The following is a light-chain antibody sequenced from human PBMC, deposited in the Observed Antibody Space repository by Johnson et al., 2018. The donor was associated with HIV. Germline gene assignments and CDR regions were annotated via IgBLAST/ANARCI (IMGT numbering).Light chain of an antibody. Sequence: QSVLTQPPSVSAAPGQKVTISCSGSSSNIGNNYVSWYQQVPGTAPKLLIYDNNRRPSGVPDRFSGSKSGTSATLGITGLQTGDEADYFGGTWDTSLRPAFFGTGTKVTVL. J-gene: IGLJ1*01. CDR2: DNN. CDR3: GTWDTSLRPAF. V-gene: IGLV1-51*01. CDR1: SSNIGNNY.